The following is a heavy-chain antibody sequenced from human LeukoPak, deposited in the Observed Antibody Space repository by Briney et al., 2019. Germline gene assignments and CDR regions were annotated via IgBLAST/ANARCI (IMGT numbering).Heavy chain of an antibody. D-gene: IGHD3-22*01. CDR2: ISGGGGST. Sequence: AGGSLRLSCAASGFTFSSYAMSWVRQAPGKGPEWVSAISGGGGSTYYADSVKGRFTISRDNSKNTLYLQMNSLRAEDTAVYYCARCPGYYDSSGYYEYFDYWGQGTLVTVSS. CDR3: ARCPGYYDSSGYYEYFDY. V-gene: IGHV3-23*01. J-gene: IGHJ4*02. CDR1: GFTFSSYA.